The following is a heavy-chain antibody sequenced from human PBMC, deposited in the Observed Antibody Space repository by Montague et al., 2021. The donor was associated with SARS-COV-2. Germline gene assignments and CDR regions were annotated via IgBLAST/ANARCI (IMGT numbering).Heavy chain of an antibody. J-gene: IGHJ2*01. CDR1: GDSISRYY. CDR2: IYTGGYV. V-gene: IGHV4-4*07. CDR3: ARAIWHLDV. Sequence: SETLSPTCSVAGDSISRYYWGWIRQSDGKGLEWIGRIYTGGYVNYNPALQSRVSMSVDTSKSQVSLNVTSVTAADTAVYYCARAIWHLDVWGRGILVTVSS.